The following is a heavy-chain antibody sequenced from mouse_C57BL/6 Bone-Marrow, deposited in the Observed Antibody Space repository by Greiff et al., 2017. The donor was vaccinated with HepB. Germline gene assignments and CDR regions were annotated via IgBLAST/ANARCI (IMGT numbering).Heavy chain of an antibody. CDR2: IYPGSGST. J-gene: IGHJ4*01. CDR1: GYTFTSYW. Sequence: QVQLQQSGAELVKPGASVKMSCKASGYTFTSYWITWVKQRPGQGLEWIGDIYPGSGSTNYNEKFKSKATLTVDTSSSTAYMQLSSLTSEDSAVYYCARNYGSRFYYAMDYWGQGTSVTVSS. D-gene: IGHD1-1*01. V-gene: IGHV1-55*01. CDR3: ARNYGSRFYYAMDY.